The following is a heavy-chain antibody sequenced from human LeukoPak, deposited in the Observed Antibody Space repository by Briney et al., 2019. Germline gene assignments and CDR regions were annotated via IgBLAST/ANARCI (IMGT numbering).Heavy chain of an antibody. V-gene: IGHV3-30*02. CDR3: AKSLTRVNSGSADY. Sequence: GGSLRLSCAASGFTFSSYGMHWVRQAPGKGLEWVAFIRYDGSNKYYADSVKGRFTISRDNSKNTLYLQMNSLRAEDTALYYCAKSLTRVNSGSADYWGQGTLVTVSS. CDR1: GFTFSSYG. D-gene: IGHD3-10*01. J-gene: IGHJ4*02. CDR2: IRYDGSNK.